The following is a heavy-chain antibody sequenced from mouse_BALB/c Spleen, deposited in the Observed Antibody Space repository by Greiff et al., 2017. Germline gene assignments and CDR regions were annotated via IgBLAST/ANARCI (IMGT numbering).Heavy chain of an antibody. D-gene: IGHD1-1*01. Sequence: EVKLVESGGGLVQPGGSLKLSCAASGFTFSSYTMSWVRQTPEKRLEWVAYISNGGGSTYYPDTVKGRFTISRDNAKNTLYLQMSSLKSEDTAMYYCARGGSSYWYFDVWGAGTTVTVSS. J-gene: IGHJ1*01. V-gene: IGHV5-12-2*01. CDR1: GFTFSSYT. CDR2: ISNGGGST. CDR3: ARGGSSYWYFDV.